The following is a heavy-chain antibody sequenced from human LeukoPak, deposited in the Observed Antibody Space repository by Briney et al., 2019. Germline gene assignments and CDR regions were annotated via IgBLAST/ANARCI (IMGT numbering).Heavy chain of an antibody. CDR1: GYSFSNYW. D-gene: IGHD5-12*01. CDR3: ARGASGYDYDY. V-gene: IGHV5-51*01. CDR2: IYPADSDT. J-gene: IGHJ4*02. Sequence: GESLKISCKGSGYSFSNYWIGWVRQMPGKGLEWMGIIYPADSDTRYSPSFQGQVTISVDKSIGTAYLQWSSLRASDTAMYYCARGASGYDYDYWGQGTLVTVSS.